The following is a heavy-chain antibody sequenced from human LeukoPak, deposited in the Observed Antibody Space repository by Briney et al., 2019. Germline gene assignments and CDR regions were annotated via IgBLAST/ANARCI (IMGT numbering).Heavy chain of an antibody. J-gene: IGHJ4*02. D-gene: IGHD2-2*01. CDR3: ATRAYALFDY. Sequence: GGSLRLSCVASGLSFRNYWMSWVRQAPGKGLEWVANIREDGSDTYYADSVRGRFTISRDNAKKSLYLQMSSLRAEDTAMYYCATRAYALFDYWGQGTLVTVSS. V-gene: IGHV3-7*03. CDR2: IREDGSDT. CDR1: GLSFRNYW.